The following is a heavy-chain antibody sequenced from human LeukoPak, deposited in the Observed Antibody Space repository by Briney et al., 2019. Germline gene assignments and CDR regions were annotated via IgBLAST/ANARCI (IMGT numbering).Heavy chain of an antibody. CDR1: GFTFSSYA. V-gene: IGHV3-30*14. J-gene: IGHJ5*02. Sequence: PGGSLRLSCAASGFTFSSYAMHWVRQAPGKGLEWVAVISYDGSNKYYADSVKGRFTMSRENAKNSLYLQMNSLRVGDTAVYYCARAMAGTHWLDPWGQGTLVTVSS. CDR2: ISYDGSNK. CDR3: ARAMAGTHWLDP. D-gene: IGHD6-19*01.